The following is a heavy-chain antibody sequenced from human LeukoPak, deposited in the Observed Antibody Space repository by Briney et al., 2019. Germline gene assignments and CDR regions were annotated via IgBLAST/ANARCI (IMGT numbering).Heavy chain of an antibody. CDR3: ANYRKPQGLDY. CDR1: RFAFSTYA. D-gene: IGHD1-14*01. CDR2: ISSNGADT. J-gene: IGHJ4*02. Sequence: PGGSLRLSCAVSRFAFSTYAMTWVRQAPGQGLEYVSTISSNGADTYYADSVKGRFTISRDSSKNTLYLQMTSLRVEDTAVYYCANYRKPQGLDYWGQGTLVTVSS. V-gene: IGHV3-23*01.